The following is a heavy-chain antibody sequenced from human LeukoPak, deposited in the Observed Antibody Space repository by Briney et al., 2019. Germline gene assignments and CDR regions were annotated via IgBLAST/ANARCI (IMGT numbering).Heavy chain of an antibody. V-gene: IGHV4-4*07. CDR2: IYTRGST. Sequence: SETLSLTCTVSGGSISSDYWSWIRQPAGKGLEWIGRIYTRGSTNYNPPLRSRVTMSVDTSKNQFSLKLSSVTATDTAVYYCARDGGYSEYYYYYYGMDVWGQGTTVTVSS. CDR1: GGSISSDY. D-gene: IGHD5-18*01. CDR3: ARDGGYSEYYYYYYGMDV. J-gene: IGHJ6*02.